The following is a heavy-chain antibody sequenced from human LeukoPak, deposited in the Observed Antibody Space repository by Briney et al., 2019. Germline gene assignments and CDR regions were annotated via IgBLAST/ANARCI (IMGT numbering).Heavy chain of an antibody. CDR2: INHSGST. V-gene: IGHV4-34*01. D-gene: IGHD2-15*01. Sequence: SETLSLTCAVYGGSFSGYYWSWIRQPPGKGLEWIGEINHSGSTNYNPSLKSRVTISVDTSKNQFSLNLSSVTAADTAMCYCADSGAFDYWGQGTLVTVSS. CDR1: GGSFSGYY. CDR3: ADSGAFDY. J-gene: IGHJ4*02.